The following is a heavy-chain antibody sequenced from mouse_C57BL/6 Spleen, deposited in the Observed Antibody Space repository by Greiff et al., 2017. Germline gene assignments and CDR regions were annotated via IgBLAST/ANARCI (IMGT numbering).Heavy chain of an antibody. CDR3: TRNPYSSSYDYAMDY. V-gene: IGHV5-6*01. D-gene: IGHD1-1*01. CDR1: GFTFSSSG. J-gene: IGHJ4*01. CDR2: ISSGGSYT. Sequence: EVKLMESGGDLVKPGGSLKLSCAASGFTFSSSGMSWVRQTPDKRLEWVATISSGGSYTYYPDSVKGRFHLSRDNAKNTLYLQMSSLKSEDTAMYYCTRNPYSSSYDYAMDYWGQGTSVTVSS.